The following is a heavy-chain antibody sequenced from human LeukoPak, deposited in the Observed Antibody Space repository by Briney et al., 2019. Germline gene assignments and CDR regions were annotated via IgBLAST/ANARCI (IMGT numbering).Heavy chain of an antibody. J-gene: IGHJ4*02. Sequence: GASVKVSCKASGGTFCGYAISWVRQAPGQGPEWMGRIIPILGIANYAQKFQGRVTITADKSTSTAYMELSSLRSEDTAVYYCARLDTAMAGWGQGPLVTVSS. CDR2: IIPILGIA. CDR1: GGTFCGYA. CDR3: ARLDTAMAG. D-gene: IGHD5-18*01. V-gene: IGHV1-69*04.